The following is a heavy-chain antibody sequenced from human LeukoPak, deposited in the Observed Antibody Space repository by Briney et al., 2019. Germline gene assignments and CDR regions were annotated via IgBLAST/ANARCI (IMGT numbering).Heavy chain of an antibody. J-gene: IGHJ5*02. D-gene: IGHD3-10*01. V-gene: IGHV3-7*03. CDR1: GFTFSSYW. CDR2: IKQDGSEK. Sequence: GGSLRLSCAASGFTFSSYWMSWVRQAPGKGLEWVANIKQDGSEKYYVDSVKGRFTISRDNAKNSLYLQMNSLRAEDTAVYYCARDFGPTDGGFGQSFNWFDPWGQGTLVTVSS. CDR3: ARDFGPTDGGFGQSFNWFDP.